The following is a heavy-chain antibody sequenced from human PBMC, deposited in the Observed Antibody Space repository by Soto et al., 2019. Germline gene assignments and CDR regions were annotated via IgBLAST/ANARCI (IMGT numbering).Heavy chain of an antibody. CDR3: ARRYGPSFDY. Sequence: QVQLQESGPGLVKPSETLSLTCTVSGGSISNYYWSWIRQPPGKGLEWIGYIYYGGSTNYNPSLKSRVTISVDTSKNQFSLRLSSVTAADTAVYYCARRYGPSFDYWGQGTLVTVSS. V-gene: IGHV4-59*01. CDR2: IYYGGST. D-gene: IGHD4-17*01. J-gene: IGHJ4*02. CDR1: GGSISNYY.